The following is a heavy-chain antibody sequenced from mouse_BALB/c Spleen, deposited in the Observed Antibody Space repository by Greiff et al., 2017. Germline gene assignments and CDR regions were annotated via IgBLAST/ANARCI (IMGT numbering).Heavy chain of an antibody. D-gene: IGHD4-1*01. V-gene: IGHV1S127*01. Sequence: QVQLQQPGAELVKPGASVKMSCKASGYTFTSYWMHWVKQRPGQGLEWIGTIDPSDSYTSYNQKFKGKATLTVDTSSSTAYMQLSSLTSEDSAVYYCTRGTSGTSRFFDYWGQGTTLTVSS. CDR2: IDPSDSYT. CDR3: TRGTSGTSRFFDY. J-gene: IGHJ2*01. CDR1: GYTFTSYW.